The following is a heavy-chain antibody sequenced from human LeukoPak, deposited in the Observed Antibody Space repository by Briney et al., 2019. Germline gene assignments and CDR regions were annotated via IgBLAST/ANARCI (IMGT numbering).Heavy chain of an antibody. Sequence: GGSLRLSCAASGFTFGDYYMSWIRRAPGKGLEWVSYISNSGSVTYNADSVKGRFIISRDNAKNSLDLQMSSLRDEDTAVYFCARNGASSGRPYHLDYWGQGTLVTVSS. CDR2: ISNSGSVT. V-gene: IGHV3-11*04. D-gene: IGHD6-19*01. CDR3: ARNGASSGRPYHLDY. CDR1: GFTFGDYY. J-gene: IGHJ4*02.